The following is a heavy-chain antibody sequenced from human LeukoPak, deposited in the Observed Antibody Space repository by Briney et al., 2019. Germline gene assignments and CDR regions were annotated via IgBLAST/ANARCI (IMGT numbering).Heavy chain of an antibody. CDR2: IYYSGST. CDR3: ASGYSSSWYDDAFDI. V-gene: IGHV4-34*01. D-gene: IGHD6-13*01. CDR1: GGSFSGYY. Sequence: SETLSLTCAVYGGSFSGYYWSWIRQPPGKGLEWIGSIYYSGSTYYNPSLKSRVTISVDTSKNQFSLKLSSVTAADTAVYYCASGYSSSWYDDAFDIWGQGTMVTVSS. J-gene: IGHJ3*02.